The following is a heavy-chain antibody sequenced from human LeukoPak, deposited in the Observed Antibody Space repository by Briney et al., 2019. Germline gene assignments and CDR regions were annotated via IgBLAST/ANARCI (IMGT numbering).Heavy chain of an antibody. CDR2: IKSKADGETI. CDR3: STLTSRGLSDS. J-gene: IGHJ4*02. V-gene: IGHV3-15*07. CDR1: GFTFTNAW. D-gene: IGHD1-20*01. Sequence: GGSLRLSCAASGFTFTNAWMNWVRQAPGKGLEWVGRIKSKADGETIDYAAPVKGRFTFSRDDSKNMLYLQMNSLKSEDTAVYYCSTLTSRGLSDSWGQGTLVTVFS.